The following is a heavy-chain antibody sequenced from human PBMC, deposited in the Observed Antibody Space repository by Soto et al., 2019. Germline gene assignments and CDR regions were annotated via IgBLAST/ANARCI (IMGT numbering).Heavy chain of an antibody. D-gene: IGHD7-27*01. CDR1: RFSFSSYG. CDR3: ARDKNWAFDY. V-gene: IGHV3-33*01. CDR2: IWFDGSET. Sequence: LRLSCAAPRFSFSSYGMHWVRQAPGKGLEWVAVIWFDGSETYYADSVRGRFTISRDNSKNTLYLQMNSLRAEDTAVYYCARDKNWAFDYWGQGTLVTVSS. J-gene: IGHJ4*02.